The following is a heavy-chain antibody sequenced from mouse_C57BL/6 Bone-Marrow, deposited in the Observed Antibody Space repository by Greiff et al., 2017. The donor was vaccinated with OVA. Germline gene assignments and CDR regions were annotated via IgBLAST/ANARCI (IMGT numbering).Heavy chain of an antibody. D-gene: IGHD1-3*01. CDR3: ERDSGKLAGFGY. CDR1: GYTFTSYW. J-gene: IGHJ3*01. V-gene: IGHV1-72*01. CDR2: IDPNSGGT. Sequence: QVQLQQPGAELVKPGASVKLSCKASGYTFTSYWMHWVKQRPGRGLEWIGRIDPNSGGTKYNEKFKSKATLTVDKPSSTACMQLSSLTAEDYEVYYCERDSGKLAGFGYWGQGTLVTVAA.